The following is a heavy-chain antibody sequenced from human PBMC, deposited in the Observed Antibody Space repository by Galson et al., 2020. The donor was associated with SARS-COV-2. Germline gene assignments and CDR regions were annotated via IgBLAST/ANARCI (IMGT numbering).Heavy chain of an antibody. Sequence: VKVSCKASGYTFTSYAMNWVRQAPGQGLEWMGWINTNTGNPTYAQGFTGRFVFSLDTSVSTAYLQISSLKAEDTAVYYCARDWVVVAATGYYYYGMDVWGQGTTVTVSS. CDR2: INTNTGNP. V-gene: IGHV7-4-1*02. CDR3: ARDWVVVAATGYYYYGMDV. J-gene: IGHJ6*02. D-gene: IGHD2-15*01. CDR1: GYTFTSYA.